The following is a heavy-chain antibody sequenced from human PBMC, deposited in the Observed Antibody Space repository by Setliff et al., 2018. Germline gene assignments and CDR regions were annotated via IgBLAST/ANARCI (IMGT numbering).Heavy chain of an antibody. J-gene: IGHJ4*02. CDR2: NIPIYGSA. V-gene: IGHV1-69*13. CDR1: GGTLRTFA. CDR3: AGVVFDSTKSHYFDY. D-gene: IGHD2-2*01. Sequence: ASVKVSCKASGGTLRTFAINWVRQAPGQGLEWMGGNIPIYGSANYAQKFQGRVTISADASTSTGYMELSSLRPEDTAVYYCAGVVFDSTKSHYFDYWGQGTLVTVSS.